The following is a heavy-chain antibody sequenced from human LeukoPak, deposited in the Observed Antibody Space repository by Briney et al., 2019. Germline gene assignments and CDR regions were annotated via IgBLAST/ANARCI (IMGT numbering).Heavy chain of an antibody. CDR3: ARDGYSGNDGL. J-gene: IGHJ4*02. V-gene: IGHV4-59*01. CDR2: IYHSGRT. D-gene: IGHD5-12*01. Sequence: SETLSLTCTVSGGSISTYYWSWIRQPPGKGLEGIGYIYHSGRTKYNPSLKSRVTISVDTSKNQFSLKLSSVTAADTAVYYCARDGYSGNDGLWGQGTLVTVSS. CDR1: GGSISTYY.